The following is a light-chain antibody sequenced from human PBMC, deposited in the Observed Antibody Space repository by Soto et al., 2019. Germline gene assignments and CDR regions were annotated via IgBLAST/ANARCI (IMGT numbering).Light chain of an antibody. CDR3: LTWGPGIWV. CDR2: INSDGRH. Sequence: QLVLTQSPSASASLGASVKLTCSLSSRHTNYAIAWHQVQPEKGPRYLMKINSDGRHIKGDGIPDRFSGSSSGAERYLTISSLRSEDEADYYCLTWGPGIWVFGGGTKVTV. J-gene: IGLJ3*02. V-gene: IGLV4-69*01. CDR1: SRHTNYA.